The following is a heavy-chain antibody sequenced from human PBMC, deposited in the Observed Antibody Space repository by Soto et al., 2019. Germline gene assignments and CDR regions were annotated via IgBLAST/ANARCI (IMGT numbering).Heavy chain of an antibody. D-gene: IGHD3-9*01. J-gene: IGHJ4*02. Sequence: EVQVLESGGGLVQPGGSLRLSCAASGFTFSLCAMSWVRQAPGKGLEWVSSLPGSGGDTYYADSVKGRFTITRDNSKNTLYLQMNSLRVEDTAVYYCVKGHSNFYYYFDFWGQGALVTVSS. CDR3: VKGHSNFYYYFDF. V-gene: IGHV3-23*01. CDR2: LPGSGGDT. CDR1: GFTFSLCA.